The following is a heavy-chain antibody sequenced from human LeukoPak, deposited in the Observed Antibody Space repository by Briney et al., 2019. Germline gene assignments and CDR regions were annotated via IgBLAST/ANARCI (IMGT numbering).Heavy chain of an antibody. CDR3: ARHGTVTHRFDY. Sequence: SETLSLTCGVSGGSMSSSSYYWGWIRQPPGQGLEWIGSIYYSGSTYYNPSLKSRVTISVDSSKNQCSLKLRSVTAADTAVYYCARHGTVTHRFDYWGQGTLVTVSS. CDR2: IYYSGST. V-gene: IGHV4-39*01. J-gene: IGHJ4*02. CDR1: GGSMSSSSYY. D-gene: IGHD4-17*01.